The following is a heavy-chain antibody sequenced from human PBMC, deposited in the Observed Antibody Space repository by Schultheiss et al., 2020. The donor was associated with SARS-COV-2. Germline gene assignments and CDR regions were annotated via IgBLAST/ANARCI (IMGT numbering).Heavy chain of an antibody. D-gene: IGHD4-11*01. CDR1: GFTFSSYA. V-gene: IGHV3-7*01. CDR3: ARGPTTVTTYYYYYMDV. CDR2: IKQDGSEK. J-gene: IGHJ6*03. Sequence: GGSLRLSCAASGFTFSSYAMSWVRQAPGKGLEWVANIKQDGSEKYYVDSVKGRFTISRDNAKNSLYLQMNSLRAEDTAVYYCARGPTTVTTYYYYYMDVWGKGTTVTVSS.